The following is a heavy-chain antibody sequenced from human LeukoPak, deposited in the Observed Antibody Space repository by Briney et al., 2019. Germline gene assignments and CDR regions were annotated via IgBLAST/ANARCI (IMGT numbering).Heavy chain of an antibody. V-gene: IGHV3-48*04. CDR1: GFTFSSYS. CDR2: ISSSGSTI. J-gene: IGHJ4*02. D-gene: IGHD5-24*01. Sequence: SGGSLRLSCAASGFTFSSYSMNWVRQAPGKGLEWVSYISSSGSTIYYADSVKGRFTISRDNAKNSLYLQMNSLRAEDTAVYYCARDGFSSLRWPHYFDYWGQGTLVTVSS. CDR3: ARDGFSSLRWPHYFDY.